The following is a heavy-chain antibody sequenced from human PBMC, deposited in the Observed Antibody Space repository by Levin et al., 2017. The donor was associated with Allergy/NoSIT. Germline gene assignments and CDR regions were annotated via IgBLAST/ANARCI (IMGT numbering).Heavy chain of an antibody. J-gene: IGHJ5*02. V-gene: IGHV1-2*02. CDR1: GYTFSGYY. CDR3: ARVPCIISSGSPYNWFDP. Sequence: GASVKVSCKASGYTFSGYYIHWVRQAPGQGLQWMGWINPDSGATNYAQKFQGRVTMTRDTSISTAYMELNRLTSDDTAVYFCARVPCIISSGSPYNWFDPWGQGALVTVSS. CDR2: INPDSGAT. D-gene: IGHD3-10*01.